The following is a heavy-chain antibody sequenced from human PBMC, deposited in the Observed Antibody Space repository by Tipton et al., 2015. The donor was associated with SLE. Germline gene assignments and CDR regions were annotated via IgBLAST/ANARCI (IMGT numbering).Heavy chain of an antibody. CDR1: GYSISSGYY. D-gene: IGHD1-1*01. CDR2: IYHSGGT. V-gene: IGHV4-38-2*02. J-gene: IGHJ4*02. Sequence: TLSLTCTVSGYSISSGYYWGWIRQPPGKGLEWIGSIYHSGGTYYNPSLKSRVTISADTSKNQFSLKLSSVTAADTAVYYCASGVEGGGFDYWGQGTLVTVSS. CDR3: ASGVEGGGFDY.